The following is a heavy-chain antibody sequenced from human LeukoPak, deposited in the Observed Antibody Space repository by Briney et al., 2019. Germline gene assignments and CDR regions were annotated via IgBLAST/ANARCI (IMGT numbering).Heavy chain of an antibody. V-gene: IGHV4-59*11. Sequence: SETLSLTCTVSGDSISSHYWSWIRQPPGKGLEWIGYMYYSGITNYNPSLKSRVTISADTSKNQFSLRLTSVSAADTAVCYCARDVRGGYYYYMDVWGKGTTVTVSS. CDR3: ARDVRGGYYYYMDV. CDR1: GDSISSHY. CDR2: MYYSGIT. J-gene: IGHJ6*03.